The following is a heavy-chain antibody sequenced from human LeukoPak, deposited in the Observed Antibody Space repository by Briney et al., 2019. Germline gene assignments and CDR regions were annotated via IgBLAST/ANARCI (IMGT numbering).Heavy chain of an antibody. J-gene: IGHJ4*02. CDR2: INPNSGGT. D-gene: IGHD2-21*01. V-gene: IGHV1-2*02. Sequence: VKVSCKASGYTFTGYYMHWVRQAPGQGLEWMGWINPNSGGTNYARKFQGRVTMTRDTSISTAYMELSRLRSDDTAVYYCARQNCGGDCYFDYWGQGTLVTVSS. CDR1: GYTFTGYY. CDR3: ARQNCGGDCYFDY.